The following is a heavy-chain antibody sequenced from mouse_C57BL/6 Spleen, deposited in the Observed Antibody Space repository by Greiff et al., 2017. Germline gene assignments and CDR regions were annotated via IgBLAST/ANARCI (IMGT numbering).Heavy chain of an antibody. CDR1: GYTFTEYT. J-gene: IGHJ4*01. CDR3: ARHEGYSNYVYYYAMDY. V-gene: IGHV1-62-2*01. D-gene: IGHD2-5*01. Sequence: VKLQQSGAELVKPGASVKLSCKASGYTFTEYTIHWVKQRSGQGLEWIGWFYPGSGSIKYNEKFKDKATLTADKSSSTVYMELSRLTSEDSAVYFCARHEGYSNYVYYYAMDYWGQGTSVTVAS. CDR2: FYPGSGSI.